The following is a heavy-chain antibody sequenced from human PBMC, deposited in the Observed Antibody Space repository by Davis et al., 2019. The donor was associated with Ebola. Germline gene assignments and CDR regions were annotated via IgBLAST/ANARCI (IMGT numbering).Heavy chain of an antibody. CDR1: GFTFSSYS. D-gene: IGHD3-22*01. Sequence: PGGSLRLSCAASGFTFSSYSMNWVRQAPGKGLEWVSVMSGTGGSTYYADSVKGRFTISRDNFKNTLYLQMNSLRAEDTAVYYCVKEGSSGYYKGWFDSWGQGSLVTVSS. CDR3: VKEGSSGYYKGWFDS. V-gene: IGHV3-23*01. J-gene: IGHJ5*01. CDR2: MSGTGGST.